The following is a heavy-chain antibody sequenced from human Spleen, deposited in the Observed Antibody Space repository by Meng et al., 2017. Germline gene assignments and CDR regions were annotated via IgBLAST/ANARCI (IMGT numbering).Heavy chain of an antibody. J-gene: IGHJ4*02. CDR1: GFTFDDYA. Sequence: GGSLRLSCAASGFTFDDYAMHWVRQAPGKGLEWVSGISWNSGSIGYADSVKGRFTISRDNAKNSLYLQMHSLRAEDTAVYYCAKGRGGGDYQVDYWGQGTQVTGSS. CDR2: ISWNSGSI. D-gene: IGHD4-17*01. CDR3: AKGRGGGDYQVDY. V-gene: IGHV3-9*01.